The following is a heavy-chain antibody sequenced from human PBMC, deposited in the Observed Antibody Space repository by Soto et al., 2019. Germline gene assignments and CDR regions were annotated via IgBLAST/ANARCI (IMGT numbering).Heavy chain of an antibody. D-gene: IGHD5-12*01. CDR3: ASSPGFVDYAFDI. CDR1: GFTFSSYS. CDR2: ISSSSSYI. Sequence: EVQLVESGGGLVKPGGSLRLSCAASGFTFSSYSMNWVRQAPGKGLEWVSSISSSSSYIYYADSVKGRFTISRDNAKNSLYLQMNSLRAEDTAVYYCASSPGFVDYAFDILGQGTMVTVSS. J-gene: IGHJ3*02. V-gene: IGHV3-21*01.